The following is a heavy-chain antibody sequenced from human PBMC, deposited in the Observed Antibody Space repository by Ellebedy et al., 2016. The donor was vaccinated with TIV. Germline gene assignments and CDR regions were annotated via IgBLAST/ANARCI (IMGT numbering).Heavy chain of an antibody. Sequence: GESLKISCAASGFTFSSYGMHWVRQAPGKVLEWVAGISYDGRNKYYADSVKGRFTISRDNSKNTLYLQMNSLRAEDTAVYYCERETYYDILNGYKTLPYYYGMDVWGQGTTATVSS. CDR1: GFTFSSYG. J-gene: IGHJ6*02. D-gene: IGHD3-9*01. CDR3: ERETYYDILNGYKTLPYYYGMDV. CDR2: ISYDGRNK. V-gene: IGHV3-30*03.